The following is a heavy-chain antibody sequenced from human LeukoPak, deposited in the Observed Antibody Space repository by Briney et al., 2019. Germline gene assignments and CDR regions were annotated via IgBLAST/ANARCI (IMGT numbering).Heavy chain of an antibody. CDR1: GYSFTSYW. CDR2: IYPGDSDT. D-gene: IGHD4-17*01. Sequence: GESLKISCKGSGYSFTSYWIGWVRQMPGKGLGWVGIIYPGDSDTRYSPSFQGQVTISADKSISTAYLQWSSLKASDTAMYYCARHPTTVTTAFDIWGQGTMVTVSS. CDR3: ARHPTTVTTAFDI. J-gene: IGHJ3*02. V-gene: IGHV5-51*01.